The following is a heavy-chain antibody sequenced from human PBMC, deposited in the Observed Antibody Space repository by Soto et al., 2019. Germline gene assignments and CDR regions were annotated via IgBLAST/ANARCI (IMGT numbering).Heavy chain of an antibody. V-gene: IGHV3-23*01. CDR3: AKVQEFCGFNCYIVDS. CDR2: ISSSGGRT. D-gene: IGHD2-21*02. Sequence: GGSLRLSCVASGFPFSNSAMSWVRHVPGKGLEWAAGISSSGGRTNYADSVKGRFTISRDNSKDTLYLQMNSLRAEDTALYYCAKVQEFCGFNCYIVDSWGQGVLVTVSS. J-gene: IGHJ4*02. CDR1: GFPFSNSA.